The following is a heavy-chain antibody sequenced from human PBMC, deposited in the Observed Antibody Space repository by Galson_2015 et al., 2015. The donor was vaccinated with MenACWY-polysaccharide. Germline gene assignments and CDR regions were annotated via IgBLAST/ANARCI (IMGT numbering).Heavy chain of an antibody. Sequence: AASGFCIGAWYMSWIGLVLGMGLARLSYVCKSGDSIHYGDSVKGRFAISRDNAKNSLYLQLNSLEVEDTAIYYCARGHYGLDVWGQGTTVTVSS. CDR3: ARGHYGLDV. CDR2: VCKSGDSI. V-gene: IGHV3-11*01. CDR1: GFCIGAWY. J-gene: IGHJ6*02.